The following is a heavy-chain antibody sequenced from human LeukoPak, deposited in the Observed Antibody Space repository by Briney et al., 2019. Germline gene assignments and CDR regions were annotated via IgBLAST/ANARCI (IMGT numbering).Heavy chain of an antibody. J-gene: IGHJ4*02. D-gene: IGHD4-23*01. V-gene: IGHV4-39*01. Sequence: SETLSLTCTVSGGSISSSSYYWGWIRQPPGKGLEWLGSIYYSGSTYYNPSLKSRVTISVDTSKNQFSLKLSSVTAADTAVYYCARHHLTTVVERYFDYWGQGTLVTVSS. CDR3: ARHHLTTVVERYFDY. CDR2: IYYSGST. CDR1: GGSISSSSYY.